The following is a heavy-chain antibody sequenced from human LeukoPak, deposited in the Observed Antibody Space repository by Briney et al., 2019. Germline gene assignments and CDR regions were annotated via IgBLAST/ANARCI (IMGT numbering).Heavy chain of an antibody. V-gene: IGHV3-21*01. CDR1: GFTFSSYS. D-gene: IGHD4-17*01. J-gene: IGHJ4*02. CDR2: ISSSSSYI. Sequence: PGGSLRLSCAASGFTFSSYSMNWVRQAPGKGLEWVSFISSSSSYIYYADSVKGRFTISRDNAKNSLYLQMNSLRAEDTAVYYCARGTVSGYGDYSVFDYWGQGTLVTVSS. CDR3: ARGTVSGYGDYSVFDY.